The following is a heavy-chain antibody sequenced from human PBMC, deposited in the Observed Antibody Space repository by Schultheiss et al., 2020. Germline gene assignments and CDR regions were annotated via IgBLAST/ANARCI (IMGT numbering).Heavy chain of an antibody. Sequence: SVKVSCKASGGTFSSYAISWVRQAPGQGLEWMGGIIPIFGTANYAQKFQGRVTITADKSTSTAYMELSGLRSEDTAVYYCARDRTTVITTDWYFDLWGRGTLVTVSS. V-gene: IGHV1-69*06. CDR2: IIPIFGTA. CDR1: GGTFSSYA. D-gene: IGHD4-23*01. J-gene: IGHJ2*01. CDR3: ARDRTTVITTDWYFDL.